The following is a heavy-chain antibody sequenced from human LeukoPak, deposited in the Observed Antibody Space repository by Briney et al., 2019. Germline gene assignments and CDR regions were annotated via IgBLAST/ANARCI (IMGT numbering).Heavy chain of an antibody. J-gene: IGHJ3*02. Sequence: SAPLSLTCTVSGGSISSHYWNWIRQPPGKGLEWIGYIYYSGSTNYNPSLKSRVTISVDTSKNQFSLKLSSVTAADTAVYYCARETTVVTPGRSDVFDIWGQGTMVTVSS. D-gene: IGHD4-23*01. CDR1: GGSISSHY. V-gene: IGHV4-59*11. CDR2: IYYSGST. CDR3: ARETTVVTPGRSDVFDI.